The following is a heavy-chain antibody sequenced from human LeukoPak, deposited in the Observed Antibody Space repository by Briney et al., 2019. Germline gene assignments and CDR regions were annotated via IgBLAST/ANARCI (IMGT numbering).Heavy chain of an antibody. J-gene: IGHJ4*02. CDR1: GFTFSSYW. Sequence: GGSLRLSCVASGFTFSSYWMHWVRQAPGKGLVWVSRIDYDGDNADYADSVKGRFTISRDNSKNTLYLQMNSLRAEDTAVYYCAKVRAAGHFDYWGQGTLVTVSS. CDR3: AKVRAAGHFDY. D-gene: IGHD6-13*01. CDR2: IDYDGDNA. V-gene: IGHV3-74*01.